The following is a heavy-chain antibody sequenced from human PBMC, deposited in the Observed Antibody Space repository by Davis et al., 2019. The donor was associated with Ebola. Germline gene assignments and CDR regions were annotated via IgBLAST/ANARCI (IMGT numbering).Heavy chain of an antibody. CDR3: AKGGYNYDY. CDR1: GGSFSGYY. Sequence: GGSLRLSCAVYGGSFSGYYWSWVRQAPGKGLEWVSTLSGSGATTYYADSVKGRFTISRDNSKSTLYLQMNSLRAEDTAVYYCAKGGYNYDYWGQGTLVTVSS. J-gene: IGHJ4*02. D-gene: IGHD5-18*01. V-gene: IGHV3-23*01. CDR2: LSGSGATT.